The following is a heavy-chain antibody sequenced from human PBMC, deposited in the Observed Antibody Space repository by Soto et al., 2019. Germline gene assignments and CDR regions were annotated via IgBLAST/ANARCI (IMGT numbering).Heavy chain of an antibody. Sequence: KASGTLSLTCAVYGGSFSGYYWSWIRQPPGKGLEWIGEINHSGSTNYNPSLKSRVTISVDTSKNQFSLKLSSVTAADTAVYYCARGPRYFDWLSPPYYYGMDVWGQGTTVTV. CDR3: ARGPRYFDWLSPPYYYGMDV. CDR1: GGSFSGYY. CDR2: INHSGST. V-gene: IGHV4-34*01. D-gene: IGHD3-9*01. J-gene: IGHJ6*02.